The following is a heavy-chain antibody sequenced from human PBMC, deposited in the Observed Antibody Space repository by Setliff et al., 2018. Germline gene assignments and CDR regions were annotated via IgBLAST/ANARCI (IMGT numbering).Heavy chain of an antibody. J-gene: IGHJ4*02. CDR2: MNPNTGGT. CDR3: ARAVSGYDYHYFDK. D-gene: IGHD5-12*01. V-gene: IGHV1-2*02. CDR1: GYTFTGYY. Sequence: RASVKVSCKASGYTFTGYYMHWVRQAPGQGLEWMGWMNPNTGGTAYAQAFQARITMTRDTSISTAYMELSRLTSDDSAVYYCARAVSGYDYHYFDKWGQGTLVTVSS.